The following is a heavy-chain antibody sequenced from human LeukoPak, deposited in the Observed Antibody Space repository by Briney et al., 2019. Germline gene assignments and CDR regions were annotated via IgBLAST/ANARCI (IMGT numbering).Heavy chain of an antibody. J-gene: IGHJ5*02. CDR1: GYTFTSYG. V-gene: IGHV1-18*01. CDR3: ARAVRGQRNNWFDP. D-gene: IGHD3-10*01. Sequence: ASVKVSCKASGYTFTSYGISWVRQAPGQGLEWMGWISAYNGNTNYAQKLQGRVTMTTDTSTSTAHMELRSLRSDDTAVYYCARAVRGQRNNWFDPWGQGTLVTVSS. CDR2: ISAYNGNT.